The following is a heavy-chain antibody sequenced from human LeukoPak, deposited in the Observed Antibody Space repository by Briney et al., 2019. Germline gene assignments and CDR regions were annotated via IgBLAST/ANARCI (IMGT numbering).Heavy chain of an antibody. CDR2: ISGSGGST. J-gene: IGHJ4*02. D-gene: IGHD1-26*01. V-gene: IGHV3-23*01. CDR1: GFTFSSYA. Sequence: GGPLRLSCAASGFTFSSYAMSWVRQAPGKGLEWVSAISGSGGSTYYADSVKGRFTISRDNSKNTLYLQMNSLRAEDTAVYYCAKDEGALRRVGATHFDYWGQGTLVTLSS. CDR3: AKDEGALRRVGATHFDY.